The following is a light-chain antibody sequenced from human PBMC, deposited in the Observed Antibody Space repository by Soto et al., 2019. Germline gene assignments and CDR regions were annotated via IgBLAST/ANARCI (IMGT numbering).Light chain of an antibody. J-gene: IGLJ1*01. CDR2: GNS. Sequence: QSVLTQPPSLSGAPGQRVTLSCTGGSSNIGAGYDVHWYQQLPGTAPKLLIYGNSNRPSGVPDRFSGSKSGTSASLAITGLQAEDEADYYCQSYDSSLSALYVFGTGTKVTVL. CDR3: QSYDSSLSALYV. V-gene: IGLV1-40*01. CDR1: SSNIGAGYD.